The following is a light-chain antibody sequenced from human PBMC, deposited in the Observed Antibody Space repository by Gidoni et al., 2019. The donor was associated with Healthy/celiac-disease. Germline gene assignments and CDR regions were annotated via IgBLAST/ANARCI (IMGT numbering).Light chain of an antibody. J-gene: IGKJ1*01. CDR2: AAS. Sequence: DIQMTQSPSSLSASVGDRVTITCRASQSISSYLHWYQQKPGKAPKRLIYAASSLQSGVPSRFSSSGSGTDFTLTISSLQPEDFATYYCRQSYSTPPTFGQGTKVEIK. V-gene: IGKV1-39*01. CDR1: QSISSY. CDR3: RQSYSTPPT.